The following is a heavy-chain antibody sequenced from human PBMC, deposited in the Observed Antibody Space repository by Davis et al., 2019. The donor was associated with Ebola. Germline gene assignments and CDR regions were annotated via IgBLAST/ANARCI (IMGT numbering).Heavy chain of an antibody. Sequence: KVSCKGSGYSFINYWIGWVRQMPGKGLEWMGIIYTGDSDTRYSPSFRGQVTISADKSFKTAFLHWSSLKASDTAMYYCATLRRTITGMDDGFDIWGQGTMVTVSS. J-gene: IGHJ3*02. CDR1: GYSFINYW. V-gene: IGHV5-51*01. D-gene: IGHD2-8*02. CDR3: ATLRRTITGMDDGFDI. CDR2: IYTGDSDT.